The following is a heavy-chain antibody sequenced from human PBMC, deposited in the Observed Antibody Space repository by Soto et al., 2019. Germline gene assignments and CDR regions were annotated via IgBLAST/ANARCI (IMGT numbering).Heavy chain of an antibody. CDR3: AAGDNHETNGYSSXY. V-gene: IGHV1-58*01. CDR2: IVVGSGNT. Sequence: SVKVSCKASGFTFTTSTVQWVRQARGQPLEWIGWIVVGSGNTIYAQKFQERVTITRDESTSTAYMELSSLSSEDTGLYYCAAGDNHETNGYSSXYWSQGNRVTFSS. CDR1: GFTFTTST. J-gene: IGHJ4*02. D-gene: IGHD2-8*01.